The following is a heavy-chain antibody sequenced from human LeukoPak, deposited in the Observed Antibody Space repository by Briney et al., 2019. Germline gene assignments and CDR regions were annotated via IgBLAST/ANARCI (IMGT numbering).Heavy chain of an antibody. CDR2: ISTYNGNT. V-gene: IGHV1-18*01. J-gene: IGHJ5*02. CDR1: GYTFTTYG. Sequence: ASVKVSCKASGYTFTTYGISWVRQAPGQGLEWMGWISTYNGNTDYAQKLQGRVTMTTDTSTSTTYMELRSLRSDDTAVYYCARGAPLSGSGPGGQGTLVTVSS. CDR3: ARGAPLSGSGP. D-gene: IGHD3-10*01.